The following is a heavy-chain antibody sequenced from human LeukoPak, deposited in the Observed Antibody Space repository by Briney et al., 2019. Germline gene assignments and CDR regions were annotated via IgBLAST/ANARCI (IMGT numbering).Heavy chain of an antibody. D-gene: IGHD2-2*02. J-gene: IGHJ5*02. CDR1: VFTFSSYS. CDR3: ARDYVVPAAIGNLNWFDP. CDR2: ISSSSSYI. Sequence: PGGSLRLSCAPSVFTFSSYSMNWVRQAPGEGLEWVSSISSSSSYIYYADSVKGRFTNSRDNAKNSLYLQMNSLRAEDTAVYYCARDYVVPAAIGNLNWFDPWGQGTLVTVSS. V-gene: IGHV3-21*01.